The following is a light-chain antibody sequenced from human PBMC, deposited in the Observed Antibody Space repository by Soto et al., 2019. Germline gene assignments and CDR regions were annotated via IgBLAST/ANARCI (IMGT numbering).Light chain of an antibody. CDR1: QYISTR. CDR2: QTS. V-gene: IGKV3D-11*03. J-gene: IGKJ1*01. Sequence: EIVLSMSAATLSSFQGDRVTLSCMASQYISTRLAWYQHRPGQAPRLLIYQTSIRAAGIPARFSASGTGTDFTLTISDVQPEDGAVYYCHQRQSWPRTFGQGTNVDIK. CDR3: HQRQSWPRT.